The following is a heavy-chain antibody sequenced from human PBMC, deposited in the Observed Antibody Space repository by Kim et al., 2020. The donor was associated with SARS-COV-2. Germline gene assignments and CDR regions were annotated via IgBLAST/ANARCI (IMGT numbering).Heavy chain of an antibody. D-gene: IGHD3-22*01. J-gene: IGHJ3*01. CDR1: GFTFTYYW. Sequence: GGSLRLSCAASGFTFTYYWMTWVRQAAGKGPEWVATIKQDGTEKYYVDSVKGRFIISRDNAKKSVYLQLNSLRAEDTAVYHCARWGRPDNSGYFYHDGFDLWGQGTVVTVSS. V-gene: IGHV3-7*01. CDR3: ARWGRPDNSGYFYHDGFDL. CDR2: IKQDGTEK.